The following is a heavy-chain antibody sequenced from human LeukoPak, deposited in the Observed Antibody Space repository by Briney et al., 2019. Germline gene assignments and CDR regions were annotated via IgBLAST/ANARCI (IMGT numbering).Heavy chain of an antibody. CDR2: DYYAGSA. CDR1: GGSISGGSYY. J-gene: IGHJ4*02. CDR3: ARRSSGWSFDY. D-gene: IGHD6-19*01. Sequence: SETLSLTCTVSGGSISGGSYYWGWIRQPPGKGLEWIGSDYYAGSAYYNPSLKSRVTISIDTSTNQFSLKVTSVTAADTAVYYCARRSSGWSFDYWGQGTLVTVSS. V-gene: IGHV4-39*07.